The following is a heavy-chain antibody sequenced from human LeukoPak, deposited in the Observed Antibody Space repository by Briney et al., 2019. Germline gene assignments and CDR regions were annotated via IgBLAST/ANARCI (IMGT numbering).Heavy chain of an antibody. CDR1: GGTFTSYD. V-gene: IGHV1-2*02. CDR2: INPNSGGT. D-gene: IGHD3-3*01. CDR3: ARADYDFWSGYYAVFDY. Sequence: ASVKVSCKASGGTFTSYDINWVRQAPGQGLEWMGWINPNSGGTNYAQKFQGRVTMTRDTSISTAYMELSRLRSDDTAVYYCARADYDFWSGYYAVFDYWGQGTLVTVSS. J-gene: IGHJ4*02.